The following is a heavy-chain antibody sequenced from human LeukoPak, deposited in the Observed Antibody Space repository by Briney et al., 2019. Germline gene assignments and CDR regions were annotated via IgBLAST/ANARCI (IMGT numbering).Heavy chain of an antibody. CDR2: ISNNGGST. J-gene: IGHJ6*02. Sequence: GGSLRLSCAASGSTFSSYXIHWVRQAPGKGXEXXXAISNNGGSTYYAISVKGRFTISRDNSKSTVYLQMGSLRAEDMAVYYCARDLAIRFYGMDVWGQGTTVTVSS. CDR3: ARDLAIRFYGMDV. V-gene: IGHV3-64*01. CDR1: GSTFSSYX.